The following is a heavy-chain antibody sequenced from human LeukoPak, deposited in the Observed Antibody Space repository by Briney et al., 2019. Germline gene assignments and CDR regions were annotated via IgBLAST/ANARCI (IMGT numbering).Heavy chain of an antibody. CDR1: GFTFSSYW. D-gene: IGHD3-3*01. CDR3: ARGRGDPGVTIFGVVIHYYYHGMDV. V-gene: IGHV3-7*01. Sequence: GGSLRLSCAASGFTFSSYWMSWVRQAPGKGLEWVANIKQDGSEKYYVDSVKGRFTISRDNAKNSLYLQMNSLRAEDTAVYYCARGRGDPGVTIFGVVIHYYYHGMDVWGQGTTVTVSS. J-gene: IGHJ6*02. CDR2: IKQDGSEK.